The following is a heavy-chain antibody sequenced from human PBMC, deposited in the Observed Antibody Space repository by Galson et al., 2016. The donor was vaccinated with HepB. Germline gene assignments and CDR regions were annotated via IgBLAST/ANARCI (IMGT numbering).Heavy chain of an antibody. Sequence: SLRLSCAASGFTFSTYAMHWVRQAPGKGLEWVAVISYDGSNRYYADSVKGRFTISRDNSKNTLYLQMNSLRPEDTAVYYCASVENCDYWGQGTLVTVSS. CDR3: ASVENCDY. V-gene: IGHV3-30-3*01. D-gene: IGHD5-24*01. CDR1: GFTFSTYA. CDR2: ISYDGSNR. J-gene: IGHJ4*02.